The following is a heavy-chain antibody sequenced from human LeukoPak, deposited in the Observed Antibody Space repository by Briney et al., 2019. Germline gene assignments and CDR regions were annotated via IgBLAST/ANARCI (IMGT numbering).Heavy chain of an antibody. V-gene: IGHV4-34*01. CDR1: GGSFSGYY. J-gene: IGHJ4*02. CDR3: ARMYYDYVWGSYRSLDY. Sequence: KPSETLSLTCAVYGGSFSGYYWSWIRQPPGEGLEWIGEINHSGSTNYNPSLKSRVTISVDTSKNQFSLKLSSVTAADTAVYYCARMYYDYVWGSYRSLDYWGQGTLVTVSS. CDR2: INHSGST. D-gene: IGHD3-16*02.